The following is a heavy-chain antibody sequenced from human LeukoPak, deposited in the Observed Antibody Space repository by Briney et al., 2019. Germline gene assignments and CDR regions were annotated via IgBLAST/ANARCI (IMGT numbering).Heavy chain of an antibody. CDR3: ARDVGYGDYIPFDY. CDR1: GFTFSSYS. CDR2: ISSSSSTI. Sequence: PGGSLRLSCAASGFTFSSYSMNWVRQAPGKGLEWVSYISSSSSTIYYADSVKGRFTISRDNAKNSLYLQMNSLRAEDTAVYYCARDVGYGDYIPFDYWGQGTLVTVSS. V-gene: IGHV3-48*04. D-gene: IGHD4-17*01. J-gene: IGHJ4*02.